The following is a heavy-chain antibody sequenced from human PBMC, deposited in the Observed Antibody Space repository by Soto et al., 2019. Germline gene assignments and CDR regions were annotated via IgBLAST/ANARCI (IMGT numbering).Heavy chain of an antibody. D-gene: IGHD2-2*03. CDR1: GGSITRFY. CDR2: IHYSGNT. CDR3: AREGNLGRWIQPLDS. V-gene: IGHV4-59*01. Sequence: PSETLSLTCTVSGGSITRFYWNWIRKAPGKGLEWIGNIHYSGNTKYSPALKSRVTMSVDTSKNHFSLKLISVTTADTAVYFCAREGNLGRWIQPLDSWGQGTLVTVSS. J-gene: IGHJ4*02.